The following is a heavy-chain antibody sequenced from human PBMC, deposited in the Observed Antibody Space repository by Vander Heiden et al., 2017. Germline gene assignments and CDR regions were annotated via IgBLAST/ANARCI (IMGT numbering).Heavy chain of an antibody. CDR3: ARVPSRNGDYAFGAFDI. CDR2: ISTDGSST. CDR1: GFTLSTYW. Sequence: EVQLVESGGGLVQIGGSLRLSCAAYGFTLSTYWMHCVRQAPGKGLVWVSRISTDGSSTSYADSVQGRFTISRDNAKNTLYLQMNSLRAEDTAVYYCARVPSRNGDYAFGAFDIWGQGTMVTVSS. D-gene: IGHD4-17*01. V-gene: IGHV3-74*01. J-gene: IGHJ3*02.